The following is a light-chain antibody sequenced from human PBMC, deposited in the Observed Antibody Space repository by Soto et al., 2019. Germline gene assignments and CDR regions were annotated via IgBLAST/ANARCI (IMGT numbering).Light chain of an antibody. V-gene: IGLV1-40*01. CDR3: QSYDSSLSRGV. J-gene: IGLJ3*02. CDR1: SSNIGAGYD. Sequence: QAVVTQPPSVSGAPGQRVTISCTGSSSNIGAGYDVHWYQQLPGTAPKLLIYGNSNRPSGVPDRFSGSKSGTSASLAITGLQDEDEADYYCQSYDSSLSRGVFGGGTKLTVL. CDR2: GNS.